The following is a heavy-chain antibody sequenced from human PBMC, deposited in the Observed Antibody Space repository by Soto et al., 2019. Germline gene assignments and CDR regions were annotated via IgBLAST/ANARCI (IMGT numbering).Heavy chain of an antibody. V-gene: IGHV3-30-3*01. CDR3: AREPEYDERDY. CDR1: GFTFSSYA. Sequence: QVQLVESGGGVVQPGRSLRLSCAASGFTFSSYAMHWVRQAPGKGLEWVAVISYDGSNKYYADSVKGRFTISRDNSKNPLYRPMTSLRAEDTAVYYCAREPEYDERDYWGQGTLVTVSS. D-gene: IGHD3-3*01. CDR2: ISYDGSNK. J-gene: IGHJ4*02.